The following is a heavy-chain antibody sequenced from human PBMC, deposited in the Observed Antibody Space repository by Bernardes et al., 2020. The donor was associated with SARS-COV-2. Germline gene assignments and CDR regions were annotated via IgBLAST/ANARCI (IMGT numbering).Heavy chain of an antibody. CDR1: GFTFSSYC. Sequence: GGSLRLSCAASGFTFSSYCMHWVRQAPGKGLVWVSRINSDGRTTTDADSVKGRFTISRDNGKNTLYLQMNRLRAEDTAVYYCVRGPGEGNGRFEYWGQGALGTGSS. V-gene: IGHV3-74*01. D-gene: IGHD1-1*01. CDR3: VRGPGEGNGRFEY. CDR2: INSDGRTT. J-gene: IGHJ4*02.